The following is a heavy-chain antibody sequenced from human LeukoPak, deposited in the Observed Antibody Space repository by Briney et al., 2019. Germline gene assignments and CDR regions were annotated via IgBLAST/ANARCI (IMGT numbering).Heavy chain of an antibody. J-gene: IGHJ6*03. CDR3: AGSTYCSSTSCYDSPHYYYYMDV. CDR2: INPNSGGT. D-gene: IGHD2-2*01. V-gene: IGHV1-2*02. CDR1: GYTFTGYY. Sequence: GASVKVSCKASGYTFTGYYMHWVRQAPGQGLEWMGWINPNSGGTNYAQEFQGRVTMTRDTSISTAYMELSRLRSDDTAVYYCAGSTYCSSTSCYDSPHYYYYMDVWGKGTTVTVSS.